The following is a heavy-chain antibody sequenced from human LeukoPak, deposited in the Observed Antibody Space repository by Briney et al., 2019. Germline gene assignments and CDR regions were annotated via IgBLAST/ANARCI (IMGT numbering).Heavy chain of an antibody. CDR2: IEYSGRT. CDR3: ARGVYGGYFDQ. CDR1: GGSISGYY. V-gene: IGHV4-59*01. D-gene: IGHD4/OR15-4a*01. Sequence: SETLSLTCIVSGGSISGYYWSWIRQPPGKGLEWIGYIEYSGRTEYKPSLQSRFTISVDTSKNQFSLKVNSVTAADTAVYYCARGVYGGYFDQWGQGALVTVSS. J-gene: IGHJ4*02.